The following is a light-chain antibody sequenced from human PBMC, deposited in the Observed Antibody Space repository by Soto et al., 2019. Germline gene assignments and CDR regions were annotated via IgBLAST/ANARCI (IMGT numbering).Light chain of an antibody. CDR3: SSYTSNNTVV. J-gene: IGLJ2*01. V-gene: IGLV2-14*01. CDR1: SSDVGGYNF. Sequence: QSALTQPASVSGSPGQSITISCTGTSSDVGGYNFVSWYQQHPGKAPQLMIYDVSNRPSGVSNRFSGSKSGNTASLTISGLQAEDEADYFCSSYTSNNTVVFGGGTKLTVL. CDR2: DVS.